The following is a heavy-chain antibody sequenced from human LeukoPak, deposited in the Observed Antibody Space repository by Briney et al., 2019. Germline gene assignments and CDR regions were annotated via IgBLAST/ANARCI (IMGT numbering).Heavy chain of an antibody. CDR3: ASLGATKVRYYYYGMDV. D-gene: IGHD1-26*01. Sequence: ASVKVSCKASGYTFTDYYMYWVRQAPGQGLEWMGRINPNSGGTNYAQKFQGRVTMPRDTSISTAYMELSRLRSDDTAVYYCASLGATKVRYYYYGMDVWGQGTTVTVSS. CDR2: INPNSGGT. J-gene: IGHJ6*02. V-gene: IGHV1-2*06. CDR1: GYTFTDYY.